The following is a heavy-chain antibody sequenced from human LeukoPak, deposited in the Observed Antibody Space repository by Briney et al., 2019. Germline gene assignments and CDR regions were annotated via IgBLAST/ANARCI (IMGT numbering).Heavy chain of an antibody. D-gene: IGHD1-26*01. J-gene: IGHJ5*02. CDR1: GYTFTSYG. V-gene: IGHV1-18*01. CDR3: ARDWDPTSKINYFDP. Sequence: ASVKVSCKASGYTFTSYGISWVRQAPGQGLEWMGRISAYNGNTNYAQKLQGRVTMTTDTSTSTAYMVLRSLRSDDTAVYYCARDWDPTSKINYFDPWGQGTRVTVSS. CDR2: ISAYNGNT.